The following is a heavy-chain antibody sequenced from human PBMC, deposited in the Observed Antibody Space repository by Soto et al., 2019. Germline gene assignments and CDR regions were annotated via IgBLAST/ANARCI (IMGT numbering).Heavy chain of an antibody. J-gene: IGHJ4*02. CDR3: ARVFFPQWLVTVTYFHY. CDR2: ISAYNGNT. V-gene: IGHV1-18*01. Sequence: GASVKVSCKASGYTFTSYGISWVRQAPGQGLEWMGWISAYNGNTNYAQKLQGRVTMTTDTSTSTAYMELRSLRSDDTAVYYCARVFFPQWLVTVTYFHYWGQGTLVTVSS. CDR1: GYTFTSYG. D-gene: IGHD6-19*01.